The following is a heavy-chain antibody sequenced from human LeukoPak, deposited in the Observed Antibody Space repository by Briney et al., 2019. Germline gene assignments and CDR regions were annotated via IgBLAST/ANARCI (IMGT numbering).Heavy chain of an antibody. CDR1: GYSFTSYW. CDR3: ARLGGYSCGYRGYYFDY. CDR2: IYPGDSDT. Sequence: RGESLKISCKGSGYSFTSYWIGWVRQMPGKGLEWMGIIYPGDSDTRYSPSFQGQVTISADKSISTAYLQWSSLKASDTAMYYCARLGGYSCGYRGYYFDYWGQGTLVTVSS. J-gene: IGHJ4*02. D-gene: IGHD5-18*01. V-gene: IGHV5-51*01.